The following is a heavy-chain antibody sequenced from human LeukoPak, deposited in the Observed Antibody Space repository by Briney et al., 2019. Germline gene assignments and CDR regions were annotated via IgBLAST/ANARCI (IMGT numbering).Heavy chain of an antibody. V-gene: IGHV3-23*01. D-gene: IGHD3-10*01. CDR2: IRSSGEST. J-gene: IGHJ4*02. CDR1: GFTFRTYA. Sequence: GGSLRLSCAASGFTFRTYAMSWVRQAPGKGLEWVSSIRSSGESTYYADSVEGRFTISRDNSRNTVFLQMKSLTAEDTAVYYCAKEVRESAWFYFDYWGQGTLATVSS. CDR3: AKEVRESAWFYFDY.